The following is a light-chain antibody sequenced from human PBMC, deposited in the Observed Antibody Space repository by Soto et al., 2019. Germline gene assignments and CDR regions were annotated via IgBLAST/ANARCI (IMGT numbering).Light chain of an antibody. V-gene: IGKV3-11*01. J-gene: IGKJ4*01. CDR3: QQRSNWLT. CDR2: DAS. CDR1: QSVSSY. Sequence: EIVLTQSPATLSLSPGERATLSCRASQSVSSYLAWYQQKPGQAPRFLIYDASNRATGIPARFSGSGSGTDFTLPISSLEPEDFAVYYCQQRSNWLTFGGGTKVDIK.